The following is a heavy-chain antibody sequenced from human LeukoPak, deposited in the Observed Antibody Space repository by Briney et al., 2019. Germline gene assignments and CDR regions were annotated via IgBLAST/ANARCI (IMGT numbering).Heavy chain of an antibody. CDR2: ISDSVTST. CDR1: GFTFSSYG. Sequence: GGSLRLSCAASGFTFSSYGMSWVRQAPGKGLEWVSAISDSVTSTYYADSVKGRFTISRDNSKNTLYMQMNSLRAEDTAVYYCAKLVTHFDYWGQGTLVTVSS. V-gene: IGHV3-23*01. J-gene: IGHJ4*02. CDR3: AKLVTHFDY. D-gene: IGHD4-23*01.